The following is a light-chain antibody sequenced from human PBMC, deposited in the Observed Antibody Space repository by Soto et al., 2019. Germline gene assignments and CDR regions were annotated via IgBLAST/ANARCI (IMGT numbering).Light chain of an antibody. J-gene: IGLJ2*01. CDR1: SSDVGSYNL. CDR3: CSYAGSSTFDVV. Sequence: QSVLTQPASVSGSPGQSITISCTGTSSDVGSYNLVSWYQQHPGEAPKLMIYEGSKRPSGVSNRFSGSKSGNTASLTTSGLQAEDEADYYCCSYAGSSTFDVVFGGGTKLTVL. CDR2: EGS. V-gene: IGLV2-23*03.